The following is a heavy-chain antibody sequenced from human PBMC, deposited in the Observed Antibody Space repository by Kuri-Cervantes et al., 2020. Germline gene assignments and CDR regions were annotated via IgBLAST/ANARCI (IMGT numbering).Heavy chain of an antibody. Sequence: GSLRLSCTVSGGSISGYYWSWIRQPPGKGLEWIGEINHSGSTNYNPSLKSRVTISVDTSKNQFSLKLSSVTAADTAVYYCARSPGSGWSNWGQGTLVTVSS. D-gene: IGHD6-19*01. CDR1: GGSISGYY. CDR2: INHSGST. V-gene: IGHV4-34*01. CDR3: ARSPGSGWSN. J-gene: IGHJ4*02.